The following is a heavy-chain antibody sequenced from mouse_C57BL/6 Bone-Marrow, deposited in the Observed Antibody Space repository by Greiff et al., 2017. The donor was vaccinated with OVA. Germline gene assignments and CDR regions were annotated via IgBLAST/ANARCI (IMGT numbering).Heavy chain of an antibody. Sequence: QVTLKVSGPGILQPSQTLSLTCSFSGFSLSTFGMGVGWIRQPSGKGLEWLAHIWWDDDKYYNPALKSRLTISKDTSKNQVFLKLANVDTADTATYYCARMGDSAWFAYWGQGTLVTVSA. CDR3: ARMGDSAWFAY. CDR2: IWWDDDK. CDR1: GFSLSTFGMG. V-gene: IGHV8-8*01. J-gene: IGHJ3*01.